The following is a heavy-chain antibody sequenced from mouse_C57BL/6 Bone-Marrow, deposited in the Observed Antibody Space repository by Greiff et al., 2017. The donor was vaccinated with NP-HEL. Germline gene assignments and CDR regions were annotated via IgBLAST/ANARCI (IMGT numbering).Heavy chain of an antibody. J-gene: IGHJ2*01. V-gene: IGHV14-4*01. Sequence: VQLQQSGAELVRPGASVKLSCTASGFNIKDDYMHWVKQRPEQGLEWIGWIDPENGDTEYASKFQGKATITADTSSNTAYLQLSSLTSEDTAVYYCTTDYYGRSYGYWGQGTTLTVSS. CDR1: GFNIKDDY. CDR3: TTDYYGRSYGY. D-gene: IGHD1-1*01. CDR2: IDPENGDT.